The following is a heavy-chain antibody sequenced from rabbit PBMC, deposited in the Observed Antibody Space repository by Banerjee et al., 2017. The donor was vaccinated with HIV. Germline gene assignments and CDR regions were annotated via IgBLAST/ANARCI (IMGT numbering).Heavy chain of an antibody. J-gene: IGHJ4*01. Sequence: QEQLVESGGGLVQPGGSLKLSCKASGFDFSSSYWICWVRQAPGKGLEWIGCIYTGSGSTYYASWAKGRFTISKTSSTTVTLQMTSLTAADTATYFCARDGSGGGADFNLWGPGTLVTVS. D-gene: IGHD4-1*01. CDR2: IYTGSGST. CDR1: GFDFSSSYW. CDR3: ARDGSGGGADFNL. V-gene: IGHV1S45*01.